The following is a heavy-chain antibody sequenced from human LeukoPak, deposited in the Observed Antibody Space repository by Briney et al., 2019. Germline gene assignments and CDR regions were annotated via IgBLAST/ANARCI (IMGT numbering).Heavy chain of an antibody. D-gene: IGHD4-17*01. J-gene: IGHJ4*02. V-gene: IGHV1-18*01. CDR3: ARDRGTAVTVFDY. Sequence: EASVKVSCKASGYTFTNYGISWVRQAPGQGLEWMGWISAYNGNTNYAQKLQGRVTMTTDTSTSTAYMELRNLRSDDTAVYYCARDRGTAVTVFDYWGPGTLVPVSS. CDR2: ISAYNGNT. CDR1: GYTFTNYG.